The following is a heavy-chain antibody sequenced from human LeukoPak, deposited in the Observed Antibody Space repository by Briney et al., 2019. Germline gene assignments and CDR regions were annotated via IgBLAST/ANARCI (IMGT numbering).Heavy chain of an antibody. D-gene: IGHD7-27*01. V-gene: IGHV3-23*01. Sequence: PGGSLRLTCAASGFTFSSYAMSWVRQAPGKGLEWVSGISSNGASTYYVDSVKGRFTISRDNSKNTLFLQMNSLRAEDTAVYYCAKESMFFPGDRLDYWGQGTLVTVSS. CDR3: AKESMFFPGDRLDY. J-gene: IGHJ4*02. CDR1: GFTFSSYA. CDR2: ISSNGAST.